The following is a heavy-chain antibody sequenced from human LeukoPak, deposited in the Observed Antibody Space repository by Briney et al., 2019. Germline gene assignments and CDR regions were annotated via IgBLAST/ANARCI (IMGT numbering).Heavy chain of an antibody. D-gene: IGHD1-1*01. CDR2: MSPNSGGT. V-gene: IGHV1-8*01. J-gene: IGHJ4*02. CDR1: GYTFTNLG. CDR3: ASNPPNTGDFYY. Sequence: SVKVSCKTSGYTFTNLGINWLRQAPGQGLEWMGWMSPNSGGTGYAQKFQGRVSMTRDTSISTAYMELSSLRSEDTAVYYCASNPPNTGDFYYWGLGSLVTVSS.